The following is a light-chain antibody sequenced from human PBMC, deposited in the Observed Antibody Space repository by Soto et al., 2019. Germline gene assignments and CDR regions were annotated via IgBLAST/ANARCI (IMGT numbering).Light chain of an antibody. CDR3: QQYTTSSWT. CDR1: QSVGSSY. Sequence: EFVLRQSPCTLSLSPAERATLSCRVSQSVGSSYLAWYQQKPGQAPRVLIYGTSSRATGIPDRFSGSGSGTDFTLTISRLEPEDFAVYYCQQYTTSSWTFGQGTKVDIK. CDR2: GTS. J-gene: IGKJ1*01. V-gene: IGKV3-20*01.